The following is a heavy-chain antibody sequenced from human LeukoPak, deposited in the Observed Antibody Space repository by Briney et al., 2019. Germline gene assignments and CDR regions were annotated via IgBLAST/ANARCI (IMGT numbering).Heavy chain of an antibody. V-gene: IGHV3-23*01. Sequence: GGSLRLSCTASGFTFSDSAMSWVRQAPGKGLEWVSLISSSGGSTYYSDSVKGRFSISRDDSKNTLFLQMDSLRAEDTAVYYCGKDMLLSYWGQGILVTVFS. CDR2: ISSSGGST. J-gene: IGHJ4*02. D-gene: IGHD2-15*01. CDR1: GFTFSDSA. CDR3: GKDMLLSY.